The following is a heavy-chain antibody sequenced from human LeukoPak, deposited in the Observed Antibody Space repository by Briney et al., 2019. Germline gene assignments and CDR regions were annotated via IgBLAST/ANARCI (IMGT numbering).Heavy chain of an antibody. V-gene: IGHV4-34*01. J-gene: IGHJ5*02. CDR2: INHSGST. CDR1: GGSFSGYY. D-gene: IGHD1-20*01. Sequence: SETLSPTCAVYGGSFSGYYWSWIRQPPGKGLEWIGEINHSGSTNYNPSLKSRVTISLDTSKNQFSLKLSSVTAADTAVYYCARASSITGTTRGPRPFDPWGQGTLVTVSS. CDR3: ARASSITGTTRGPRPFDP.